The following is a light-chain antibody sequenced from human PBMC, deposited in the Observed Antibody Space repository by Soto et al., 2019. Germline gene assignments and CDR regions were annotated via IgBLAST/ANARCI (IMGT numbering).Light chain of an antibody. V-gene: IGKV1-5*01. CDR1: QSISSS. CDR3: QQYESYPYS. J-gene: IGKJ2*01. CDR2: HAS. Sequence: IQMTQSPSTVSASVGDRVTITCRASQSISSSLAWYQQKPGKAPKVLIYHASSLDSGVPSRFSGSGYGTEFTLTVSSLQPGDFAAYSCQQYESYPYSFGQGTKLEIK.